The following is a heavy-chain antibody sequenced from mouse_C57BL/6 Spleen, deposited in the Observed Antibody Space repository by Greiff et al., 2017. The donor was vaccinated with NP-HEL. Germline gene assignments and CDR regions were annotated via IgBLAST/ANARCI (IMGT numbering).Heavy chain of an antibody. D-gene: IGHD2-4*01. CDR2: IHPNSGST. Sequence: QVQLKQPGAELVKPGASVKLSCKASGYTFTSYWMHWVKQRPGQGLEWIGMIHPNSGSTNYNEKFKSKATLTVDKSSSTAYMQLSSLTSEDSAVYYCATYDYDERGRRGYYAMDYWGQGTSVTVSS. V-gene: IGHV1-64*01. CDR3: ATYDYDERGRRGYYAMDY. CDR1: GYTFTSYW. J-gene: IGHJ4*01.